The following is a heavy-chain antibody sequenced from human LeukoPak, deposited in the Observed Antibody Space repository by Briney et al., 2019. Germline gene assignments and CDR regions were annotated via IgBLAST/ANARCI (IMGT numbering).Heavy chain of an antibody. CDR1: GYTFTGYY. Sequence: ASVKVSCKASGYTFTGYYMHWVRQAPGQGLEWMGFFNPNGDSTTYAQKFQGRVTMTRDTSTSTVYMELSSLRSEDTAVYYCARCSPYNYDSSVGIDGFDIWGQGAMVTVSS. V-gene: IGHV1-46*01. D-gene: IGHD3-22*01. CDR2: FNPNGDST. CDR3: ARCSPYNYDSSVGIDGFDI. J-gene: IGHJ3*02.